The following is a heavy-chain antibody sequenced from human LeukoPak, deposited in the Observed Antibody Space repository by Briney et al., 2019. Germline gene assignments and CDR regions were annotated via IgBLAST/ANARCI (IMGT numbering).Heavy chain of an antibody. CDR1: GYSISSGYY. D-gene: IGHD4-17*01. V-gene: IGHV4-38-2*02. Sequence: SETLSLTCTVSGYSISSGYYWGWIRPPPGKGLEWIGSIYHSGSTYYNPSLKSRVTISVDKSKNQFSLKLSSVTAADTAVYYCARAPHYGDYAYLDYWGQGTLVTVSS. CDR3: ARAPHYGDYAYLDY. J-gene: IGHJ4*02. CDR2: IYHSGST.